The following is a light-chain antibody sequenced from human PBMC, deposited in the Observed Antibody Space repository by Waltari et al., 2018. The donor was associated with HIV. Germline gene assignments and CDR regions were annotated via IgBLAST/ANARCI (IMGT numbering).Light chain of an antibody. CDR2: GNS. Sequence: QSVLTQPPSVSDAPGQRVTIPCTGSRSNIRAGYDVHWYQPLPGTAPKLLIDGNSDRPAGVPDRFCGSRSGNSDSLAITGVQAEDEADYYGQSYDSSLIGYVFGTGTKVTVL. CDR3: QSYDSSLIGYV. CDR1: RSNIRAGYD. V-gene: IGLV1-40*01. J-gene: IGLJ1*01.